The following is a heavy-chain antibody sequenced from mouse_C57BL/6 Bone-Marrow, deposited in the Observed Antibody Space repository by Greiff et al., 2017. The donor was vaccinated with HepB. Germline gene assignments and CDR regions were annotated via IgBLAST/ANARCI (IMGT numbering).Heavy chain of an antibody. D-gene: IGHD1-1*01. CDR1: GYTFTSYW. Sequence: QVQLQQPGAELVKPGASVKVSCKASGYTFTSYWMHWVKQRPGQGLEWIGRIHPADSDTNCNQKFTGKATFTVDNCSRTAYMQLSSLTSEASAVYYCAIVYYYGRKVWYLDVWGTGTTVTVSS. CDR2: IHPADSDT. V-gene: IGHV1-74*01. CDR3: AIVYYYGRKVWYLDV. J-gene: IGHJ1*03.